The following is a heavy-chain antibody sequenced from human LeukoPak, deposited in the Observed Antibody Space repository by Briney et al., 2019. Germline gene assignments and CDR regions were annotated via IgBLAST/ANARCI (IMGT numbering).Heavy chain of an antibody. J-gene: IGHJ5*02. D-gene: IGHD3-22*01. V-gene: IGHV3-53*01. CDR3: ARREINGYYLS. Sequence: TGGSLRLSCAASGFIINNNYMIWVRQAPGKELEWVSVIYDDETTYYADSVKGRFAISRDNSRNTLYLQMDSLRAEDTAVYYCARREINGYYLSWGQGTLVTVSS. CDR2: IYDDETT. CDR1: GFIINNNY.